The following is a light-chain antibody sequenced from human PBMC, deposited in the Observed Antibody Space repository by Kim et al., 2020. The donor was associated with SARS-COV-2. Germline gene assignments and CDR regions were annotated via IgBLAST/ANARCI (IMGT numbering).Light chain of an antibody. CDR2: SAS. CDR3: PQSYSAPWT. CDR1: QGISSD. J-gene: IGKJ1*01. Sequence: DIQMTQSPSSLSASVGDGVTITCRASQGISSDLNWYQQKPGKAPNLLIYSASSLQGGVPSRFSGSGSGTDFFRSISSLQPEDVATYYCPQSYSAPWTFGQGTKVDIK. V-gene: IGKV1-39*01.